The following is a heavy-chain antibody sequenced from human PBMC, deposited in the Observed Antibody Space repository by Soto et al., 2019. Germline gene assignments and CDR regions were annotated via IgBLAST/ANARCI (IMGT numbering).Heavy chain of an antibody. CDR2: ISSSSSYI. D-gene: IGHD3-16*01. CDR3: ARDLGARLGELVGAFDI. J-gene: IGHJ3*02. Sequence: PGGSLRLSCAASGFTFSSYSMNWVRQAPGKGLEWVSSISSSSSYIYYADSVKGRFTTSRDNAKNSLYLQMNSLRAEDTAVYYCARDLGARLGELVGAFDIWGQGTMVTVSS. V-gene: IGHV3-21*01. CDR1: GFTFSSYS.